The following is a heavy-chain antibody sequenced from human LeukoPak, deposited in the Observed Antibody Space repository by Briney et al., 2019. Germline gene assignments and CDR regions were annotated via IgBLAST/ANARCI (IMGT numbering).Heavy chain of an antibody. CDR2: ISGSGGST. CDR3: ARDLGESGYYHPWYFDS. J-gene: IGHJ4*02. D-gene: IGHD3-3*01. CDR1: GFTFSSYA. Sequence: GGSLRLSCAASGFTFSSYAMSWVRQAPGKGLEWVSAISGSGGSTYYADSVKGRFTISRDNSKNTLYLQMDNLRAEDTAVYYCARDLGESGYYHPWYFDSWGRGDLFTVSS. V-gene: IGHV3-23*01.